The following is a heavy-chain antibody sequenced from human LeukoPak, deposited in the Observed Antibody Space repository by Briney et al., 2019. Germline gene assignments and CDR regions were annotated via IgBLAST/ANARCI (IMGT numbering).Heavy chain of an antibody. V-gene: IGHV3-30-3*01. D-gene: IGHD4-17*01. Sequence: PGRSLRLSCAASGFTFSSYAMHWVRQAPGKGLEWVAVISYDGSNKYYADSVKGRFTISRDNSKSTLYLQMNSLRAEDTAVYYCARGHTVTTAFDYWGQGTLVTVSS. J-gene: IGHJ4*02. CDR3: ARGHTVTTAFDY. CDR2: ISYDGSNK. CDR1: GFTFSSYA.